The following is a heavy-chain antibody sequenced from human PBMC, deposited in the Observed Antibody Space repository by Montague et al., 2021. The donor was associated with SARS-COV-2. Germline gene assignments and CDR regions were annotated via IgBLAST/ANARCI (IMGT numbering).Heavy chain of an antibody. V-gene: IGHV4-34*01. Sequence: SETLSLTCAIYGGSFSGYFWSWIRQSPGKGLEWIGEISYTGHTRYNPSLQRRVSISGDSSENQFSLTLTSVTAADTAVYYCARSHYSVSWCPDWGQGTLVTVSS. CDR3: ARSHYSVSWCPD. D-gene: IGHD5/OR15-5a*01. CDR1: GGSFSGYF. CDR2: ISYTGHT. J-gene: IGHJ4*02.